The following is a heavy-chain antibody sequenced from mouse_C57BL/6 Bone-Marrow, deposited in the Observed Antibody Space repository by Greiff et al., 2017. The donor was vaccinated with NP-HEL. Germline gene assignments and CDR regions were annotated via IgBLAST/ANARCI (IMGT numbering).Heavy chain of an antibody. CDR2: IDPNSGGT. CDR1: GYTFTSYW. CDR3: ASRGPITTVVATRYFDV. Sequence: QVQLQQPGAELVKPGASVKLSCKASGYTFTSYWMHWVKQRPGRGLEWIGRIDPNSGGTKYNEKFKSKATLTVDKPSSTAYMQLSSLTSEDSAVYYCASRGPITTVVATRYFDVWGTGTTVTVSS. J-gene: IGHJ1*03. V-gene: IGHV1-72*01. D-gene: IGHD1-1*01.